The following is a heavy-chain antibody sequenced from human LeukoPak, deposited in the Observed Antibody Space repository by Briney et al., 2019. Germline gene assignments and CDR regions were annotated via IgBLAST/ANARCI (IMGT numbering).Heavy chain of an antibody. Sequence: GGSLRLSCAASGFTFDDYTMHWGRQVPGKGLEWVSLIGWDGSSTSYADSMKGRFTISRDNSKNSLYLQMNSLRTEDTALYYSAKGSTDYDSSNYYLGYWGQGTLVTVSS. D-gene: IGHD3-22*01. CDR3: AKGSTDYDSSNYYLGY. CDR2: IGWDGSST. CDR1: GFTFDDYT. J-gene: IGHJ4*02. V-gene: IGHV3-43*01.